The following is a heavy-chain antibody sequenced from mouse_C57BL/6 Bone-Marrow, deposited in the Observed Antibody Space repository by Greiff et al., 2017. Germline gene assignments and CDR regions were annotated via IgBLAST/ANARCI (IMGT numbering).Heavy chain of an antibody. Sequence: LVESGPGLVKPSQSLSLTCSVTGYSITSGYYWNWIRQFPGNKLEWVGYISYDGSNNYNPSLKNRISITRDTSKNQFFLTLNSVTTEDTATYYSARDHYGNYLYYAMDYWGEGTSDTASS. J-gene: IGHJ4*01. D-gene: IGHD2-1*01. V-gene: IGHV3-6*01. CDR3: ARDHYGNYLYYAMDY. CDR2: ISYDGSN. CDR1: GYSITSGYY.